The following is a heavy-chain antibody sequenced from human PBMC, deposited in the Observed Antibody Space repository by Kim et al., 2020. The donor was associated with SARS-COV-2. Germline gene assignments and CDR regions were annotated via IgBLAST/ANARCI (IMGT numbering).Heavy chain of an antibody. CDR2: IYYSGST. D-gene: IGHD5-12*01. CDR1: GGSISSGGYY. V-gene: IGHV4-31*03. Sequence: SETLSLTCTVSGGSISSGGYYWSWLRQHPGKGLEWIGYIYYSGSTYYNPSLKSRVTLSVDTSKNQFSLKLSSVTAADTAVYYCARARRDGYNPKYFQHWGQGTLVTVSS. J-gene: IGHJ1*01. CDR3: ARARRDGYNPKYFQH.